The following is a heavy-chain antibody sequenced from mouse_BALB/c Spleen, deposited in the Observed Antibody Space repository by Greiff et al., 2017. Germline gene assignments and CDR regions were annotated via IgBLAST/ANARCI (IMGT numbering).Heavy chain of an antibody. Sequence: QVQLQQPGAELVKPGTSVKLSCKASGYNFTSYWINWVKLRPGQGLEWIGDIYPGSGSTNYNEKFKSKATLTVDTSSSTAYMQLSSLASEDSALYYCASTTAYAMDYWGQGTSVTVSS. CDR2: IYPGSGST. V-gene: IGHV1-55*01. CDR1: GYNFTSYW. J-gene: IGHJ4*01. D-gene: IGHD1-2*01. CDR3: ASTTAYAMDY.